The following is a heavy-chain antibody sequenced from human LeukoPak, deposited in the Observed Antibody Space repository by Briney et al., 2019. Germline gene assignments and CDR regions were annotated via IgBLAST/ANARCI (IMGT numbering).Heavy chain of an antibody. Sequence: SETLSLTCTVSGGSISSSSYYWGWIRQPPGKGLEWIGSIYYSGSTYYDPSLKSRVTISVDTSRNQFSLKLSSVTAADTAVYYCARHYGGSSWSLDYWGQGTLVTVSS. CDR2: IYYSGST. D-gene: IGHD6-13*01. V-gene: IGHV4-39*01. CDR1: GGSISSSSYY. J-gene: IGHJ4*02. CDR3: ARHYGGSSWSLDY.